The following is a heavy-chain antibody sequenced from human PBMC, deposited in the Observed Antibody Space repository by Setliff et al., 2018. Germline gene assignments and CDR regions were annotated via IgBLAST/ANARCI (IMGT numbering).Heavy chain of an antibody. V-gene: IGHV1-18*01. CDR1: GYSFSDSA. CDR3: SRLVRYCTTTTCQRASGDDY. CDR2: ISPYSGNT. J-gene: IGHJ4*02. Sequence: ASVKVSCKASGYSFSDSAVSWVRQAPGQGLEWMGWISPYSGNTYYAPELQGRVTLTTDTSTTTAYLELRSLTSDDTAVYYCSRLVRYCTTTTCQRASGDDYWGQGTLVTVSS. D-gene: IGHD2-8*01.